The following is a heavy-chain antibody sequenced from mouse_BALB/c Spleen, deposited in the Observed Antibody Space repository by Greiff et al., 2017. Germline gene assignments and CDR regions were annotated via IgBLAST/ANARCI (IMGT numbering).Heavy chain of an antibody. V-gene: IGHV5-6-5*01. Sequence: EVQRVESGGGLVKPGGSLKLSCAASGFTFSSYAMSWVRQTPEKRLEWVASISSGGSTYYPDSVKGRFTISRDNARNILYLQMSSLRSEDTAMYYCARGPYYYGSSYDWYFDVWGAGTTVTVSS. CDR3: ARGPYYYGSSYDWYFDV. J-gene: IGHJ1*01. D-gene: IGHD1-1*01. CDR1: GFTFSSYA. CDR2: ISSGGST.